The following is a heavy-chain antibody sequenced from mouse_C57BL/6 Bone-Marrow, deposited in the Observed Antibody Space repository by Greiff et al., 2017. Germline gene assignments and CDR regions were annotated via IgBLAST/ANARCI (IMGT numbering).Heavy chain of an antibody. D-gene: IGHD2-5*01. J-gene: IGHJ3*01. Sequence: VKLMESGPELVKPGASVKISCKASGYAFSSSWMNWVKQRPGKGLEWIGRIYPGDGDTNYNGKFKGKATLTADKSSSTAYMQLSSLTSEDSAVYFCARGAYYSKGFAYWGQGTLVTVSA. CDR1: GYAFSSSW. CDR2: IYPGDGDT. V-gene: IGHV1-82*01. CDR3: ARGAYYSKGFAY.